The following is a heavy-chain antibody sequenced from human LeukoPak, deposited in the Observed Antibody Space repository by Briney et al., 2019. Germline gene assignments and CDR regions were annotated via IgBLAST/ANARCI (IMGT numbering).Heavy chain of an antibody. CDR3: ARGLSSLRFIYDF. Sequence: SETLSLTCTVSGGSISSSSYYWGWGRQPPGKGLGLVGSIYYSGSTSYNPSLKSRVTICVGTSKNQFSLKLSSVPAADTVVYYCARGLSSLRFIYDFWGQGTLVTVYS. J-gene: IGHJ4*02. CDR2: IYYSGST. V-gene: IGHV4-39*01. D-gene: IGHD5/OR15-5a*01. CDR1: GGSISSSSYY.